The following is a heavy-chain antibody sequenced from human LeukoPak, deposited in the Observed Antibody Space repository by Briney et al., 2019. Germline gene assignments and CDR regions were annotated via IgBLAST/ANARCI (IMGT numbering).Heavy chain of an antibody. CDR3: ARVLTVVVYMDV. CDR1: GGSFSGYY. CDR2: IYHSGST. V-gene: IGHV4-38-2*01. J-gene: IGHJ6*03. Sequence: PSETLSLTCAVYGGSFSGYYWGWIRQPPGKGLEWIGSIYHSGSTYYNPSLKSRVTISVDTSKNQFSLKLSSVTAADTAVYYCARVLTVVVYMDVWGKGTTVTVSS. D-gene: IGHD4-23*01.